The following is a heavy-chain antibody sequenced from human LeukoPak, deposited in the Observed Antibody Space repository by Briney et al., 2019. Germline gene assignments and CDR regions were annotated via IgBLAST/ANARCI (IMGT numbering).Heavy chain of an antibody. CDR1: GFTFSSYA. V-gene: IGHV3-23*01. D-gene: IGHD3-10*01. Sequence: PGGSLRLSCATSGFTFSSYAMSWVRQAPGKGLEWVSAISGSGGSTYYADSVKGRFTISRDNSKNTLYLHMNSLRAEDTAVYHCARDADGVVDYWGQGTLVTVSS. CDR2: ISGSGGST. J-gene: IGHJ4*02. CDR3: ARDADGVVDY.